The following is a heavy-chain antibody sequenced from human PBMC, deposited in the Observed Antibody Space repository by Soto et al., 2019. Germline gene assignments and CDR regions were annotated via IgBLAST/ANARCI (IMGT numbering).Heavy chain of an antibody. CDR1: GGSFSGYY. CDR2: INHSGST. Sequence: SETLSLTCAVYGGSFSGYYWSWIRQPPGKGLEWIGEINHSGSTNYNPSLKSRVTISVDTSKNQFSLKLSSVTAADTAVYYCARMYYDFWSGSHRMDVWGQGTTVTVSS. D-gene: IGHD3-3*01. V-gene: IGHV4-34*01. CDR3: ARMYYDFWSGSHRMDV. J-gene: IGHJ6*02.